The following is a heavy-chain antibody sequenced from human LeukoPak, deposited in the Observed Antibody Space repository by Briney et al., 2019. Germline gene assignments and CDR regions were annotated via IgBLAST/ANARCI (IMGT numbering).Heavy chain of an antibody. CDR3: ARVVRGVVTSNWFDP. V-gene: IGHV4-59*01. J-gene: IGHJ5*02. D-gene: IGHD2-21*02. Sequence: KPSETLSLTCTVSGDSLNTYYWTWIRQTPGKELEWIGFVASSGTPNYNPSLKSRVSISIDTSKNQFSLALTSVTPADTAVYYCARVVRGVVTSNWFDPWGQGTLVSVSS. CDR1: GDSLNTYY. CDR2: VASSGTP.